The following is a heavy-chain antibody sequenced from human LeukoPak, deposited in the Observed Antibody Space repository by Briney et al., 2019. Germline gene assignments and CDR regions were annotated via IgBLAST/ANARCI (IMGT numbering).Heavy chain of an antibody. J-gene: IGHJ1*01. CDR3: AKDPGIEWELLLYFQH. V-gene: IGHV1-46*01. Sequence: ASVKVSCKASGYTFTTYYMHWVRQAPGQGLEWMGIINPSGSKTYYAQKFQGRVTMTRDMSTSTVYMELSSLRSEDTAVYYCAKDPGIEWELLLYFQHWGQGTLVTVSS. CDR1: GYTFTTYY. D-gene: IGHD1-26*01. CDR2: INPSGSKT.